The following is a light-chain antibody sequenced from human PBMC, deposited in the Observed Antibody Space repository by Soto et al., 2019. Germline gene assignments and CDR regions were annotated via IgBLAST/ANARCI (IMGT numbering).Light chain of an antibody. V-gene: IGKV2-28*01. CDR3: IQALQTPLT. J-gene: IGKJ4*01. CDR1: QSLLHSSGYSC. CDR2: LGS. Sequence: EIVMTQSPFSLPITAGEPASISCRSSQSLLHSSGYSCLDWYLQKPGQSPQLLIHLGSNRAPGVPDRFSGSGSGTDFTLKISRVEAEDVGVYFCIQALQTPLTFGGGTKLELK.